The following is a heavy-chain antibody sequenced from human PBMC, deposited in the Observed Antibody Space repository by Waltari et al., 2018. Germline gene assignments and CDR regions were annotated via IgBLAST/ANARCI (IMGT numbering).Heavy chain of an antibody. D-gene: IGHD2-2*02. CDR2: INHSGIT. Sequence: QVQLQQWGAGLLKPSETLSLTCAVYGGSFSGYYWSWIRQPPGKGLEWIGEINHSGITNYNPSLKCRVTISVDTSKNQFSLKLSSVTAAYTAVYYCSRRRLVCSSTSCYTGYYYGMDVWGQGTTVTVSS. CDR3: SRRRLVCSSTSCYTGYYYGMDV. J-gene: IGHJ6*02. CDR1: GGSFSGYY. V-gene: IGHV4-34*01.